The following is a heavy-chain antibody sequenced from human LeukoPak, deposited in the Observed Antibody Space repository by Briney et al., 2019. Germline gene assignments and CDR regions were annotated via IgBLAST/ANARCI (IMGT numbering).Heavy chain of an antibody. J-gene: IGHJ6*02. CDR2: IYSGDSDI. CDR1: GYSFSSYW. Sequence: GESLKISCKGSGYSFSSYWINWVRQKPGKGLEWMGIIYSGDSDIIYSPSFQGQITISVDRSISTAYLQWSSLEAADTAIYYCARDGIGGNYGDGMDVWGQGTTVTVSS. CDR3: ARDGIGGNYGDGMDV. D-gene: IGHD4-23*01. V-gene: IGHV5-51*01.